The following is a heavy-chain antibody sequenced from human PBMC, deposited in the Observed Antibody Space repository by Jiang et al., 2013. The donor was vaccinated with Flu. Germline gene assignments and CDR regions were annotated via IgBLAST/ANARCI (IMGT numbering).Heavy chain of an antibody. CDR2: IFWDDDK. CDR3: ARTYNWNYAFHPSNFGMDV. D-gene: IGHD1-7*01. V-gene: IGHV2-5*02. CDR1: GFSLSTSGVG. J-gene: IGHJ6*02. Sequence: LVKPTQTLTLTCTFSGFSLSTSGVGVAWIRQPPGKALEWLALIFWDDDKRFSPSLRSRLTISKDTSENQVVLILTNVDPVDTATYFCARTYNWNYAFHPSNFGMDVWGQGPRSPSP.